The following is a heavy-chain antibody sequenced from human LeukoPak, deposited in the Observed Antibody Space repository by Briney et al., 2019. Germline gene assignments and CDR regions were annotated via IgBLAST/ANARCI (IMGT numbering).Heavy chain of an antibody. CDR1: GFTFSSYG. CDR3: ARDVRIAVAGTGGWFDP. V-gene: IGHV3-33*01. Sequence: GGSLRLSCAASGFTFSSYGMHWVRQAPGKGLEWVAVIWYDGSNKYYADSVKGRFTISRDNSKNTLYLQMNSLRAVDTAVYYCARDVRIAVAGTGGWFDPWGQGTLVTVSS. J-gene: IGHJ5*02. D-gene: IGHD6-19*01. CDR2: IWYDGSNK.